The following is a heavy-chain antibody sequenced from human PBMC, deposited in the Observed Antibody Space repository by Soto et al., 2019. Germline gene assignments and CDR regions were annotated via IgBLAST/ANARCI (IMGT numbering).Heavy chain of an antibody. CDR1: GYDFNTNW. CDR3: ARLPRDCNKTSCYYADH. D-gene: IGHD3-3*01. CDR2: MYPGDSDT. J-gene: IGHJ4*02. V-gene: IGHV5-51*01. Sequence: GESLKISCRGSGYDFNTNWFGWVRQLPVRGLEWVWIMYPGDSDTRYNPSLQGHVTLSVDVTVSTAFLQWRSLETSDTGMYFCARLPRDCNKTSCYYADHWGQGTQVTVSS.